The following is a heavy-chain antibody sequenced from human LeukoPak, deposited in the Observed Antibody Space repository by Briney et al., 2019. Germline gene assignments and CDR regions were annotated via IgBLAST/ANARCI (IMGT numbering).Heavy chain of an antibody. Sequence: PSETLSLTCAVYGGSFSGYYWSWIRQPPGKGLEWIGEINHSGSTDYSPSLKSRVTISVDTSKNQFSLKLSSVTAADTAVYYCARGITWYCSSTSCYELGAGYYFDYWGQGTLVTVSS. V-gene: IGHV4-34*01. CDR3: ARGITWYCSSTSCYELGAGYYFDY. CDR1: GGSFSGYY. J-gene: IGHJ4*02. D-gene: IGHD2-2*01. CDR2: INHSGST.